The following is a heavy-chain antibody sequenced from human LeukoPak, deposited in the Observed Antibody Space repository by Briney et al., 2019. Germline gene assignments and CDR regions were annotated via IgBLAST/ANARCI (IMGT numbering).Heavy chain of an antibody. CDR1: GFTFSSSW. V-gene: IGHV3-74*01. Sequence: PGGSLRLSCAASGFTFSSSWIHWVRQAPGKGLVWVSRINKDGSVTDYAESVKGRFTISRDNSKNTLYLQMNSLRAEDTAVYYCARAIPSYHFDHWGQGTLVTVSS. CDR2: INKDGSVT. J-gene: IGHJ4*02. D-gene: IGHD3-16*02. CDR3: ARAIPSYHFDH.